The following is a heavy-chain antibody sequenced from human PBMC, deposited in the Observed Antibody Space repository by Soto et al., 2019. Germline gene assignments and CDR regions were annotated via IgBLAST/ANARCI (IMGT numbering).Heavy chain of an antibody. D-gene: IGHD3-3*01. Sequence: GGSLRLSCAASGFTFSSYSMNWVRQAPGKGLEWVSYISSSSSTKYYADSVKGRFTISRDNAKNSLYLQMNSLRAEDTAVYYCARGLAYDFWSGGNAFDIWGQGTMVTVSS. V-gene: IGHV3-48*01. CDR2: ISSSSSTK. CDR3: ARGLAYDFWSGGNAFDI. CDR1: GFTFSSYS. J-gene: IGHJ3*02.